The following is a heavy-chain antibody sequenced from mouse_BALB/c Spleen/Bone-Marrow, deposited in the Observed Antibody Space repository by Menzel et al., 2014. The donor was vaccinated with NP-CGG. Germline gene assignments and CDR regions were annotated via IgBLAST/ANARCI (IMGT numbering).Heavy chain of an antibody. CDR3: VRGNYGNYVDYFDF. V-gene: IGHV5-6-3*01. CDR1: GFTFSNYG. Sequence: EVQGVESGGGLVQPGGSLKLSCAASGFTFSNYGMSWVRQTPDKRLELVATINGNGGSTYYPDSVKGRFTISRDTAKNTLYLQMGSLKSEETAMYYCVRGNYGNYVDYFDFWGQGTTPTVSS. D-gene: IGHD2-1*01. CDR2: INGNGGST. J-gene: IGHJ2*01.